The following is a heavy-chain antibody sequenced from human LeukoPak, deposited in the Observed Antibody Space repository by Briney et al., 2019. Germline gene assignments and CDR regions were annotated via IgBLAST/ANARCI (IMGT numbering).Heavy chain of an antibody. V-gene: IGHV3-30*04. J-gene: IGHJ4*02. Sequence: GGSLRLSCAASGFTFRNYAIHWVRQAPGKGLEWVAVISYDGSNKYYADSVKGRFTISRDNSKNTLYLQMNSLRAEDTAVYYCAKDSGSWYFDYWGQGTLVTVSS. D-gene: IGHD1-26*01. CDR2: ISYDGSNK. CDR3: AKDSGSWYFDY. CDR1: GFTFRNYA.